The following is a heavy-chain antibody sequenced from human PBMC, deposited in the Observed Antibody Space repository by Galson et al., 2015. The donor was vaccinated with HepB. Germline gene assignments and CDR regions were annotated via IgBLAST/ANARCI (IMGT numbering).Heavy chain of an antibody. D-gene: IGHD3-22*01. CDR1: EFTFNSYT. CDR3: ARARIVFWSNSAFDY. CDR2: ISGSSTHI. J-gene: IGHJ4*02. V-gene: IGHV3-21*01. Sequence: SLRLSCAASEFTFNSYTMHWARQAPGKGLEWVSSISGSSTHIYYADSVKGRFTISRDNAKNSLYLQLNNLRAEDTAVYYCARARIVFWSNSAFDYWGQGTLVTVSS.